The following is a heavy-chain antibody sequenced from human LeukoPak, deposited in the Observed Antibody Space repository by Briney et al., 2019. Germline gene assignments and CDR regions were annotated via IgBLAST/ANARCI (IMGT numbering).Heavy chain of an antibody. J-gene: IGHJ4*02. CDR1: GGSISSSSYC. D-gene: IGHD6-13*01. CDR2: IYYSGST. V-gene: IGHV4-39*06. CDR3: ARVSSSSRPNFDY. Sequence: SETLSLTCTLSGGSISSSSYCGGWIRQPPGKGLEWIGSIYYSGSTHYNPSGRSRVRRSVDTYKRQFPLMQSSVTAADAAVYYCARVSSSSRPNFDYWGQGTLVTVSS.